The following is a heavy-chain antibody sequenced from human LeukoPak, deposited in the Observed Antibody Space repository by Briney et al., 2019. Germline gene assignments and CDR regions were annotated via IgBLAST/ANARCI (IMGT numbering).Heavy chain of an antibody. Sequence: GGSLRLSCAASGFIFRKYGMNWVRQAPGKGLEWVSGIYTNHNTRYADSVKGRFTISRDNSKNTVYLQMDNLRMEDTAVYYCAHLVWEYVGGLDVWGQGTTVTVSS. V-gene: IGHV3-23*05. J-gene: IGHJ6*02. D-gene: IGHD1-26*01. CDR1: GFIFRKYG. CDR2: IYTNHNT. CDR3: AHLVWEYVGGLDV.